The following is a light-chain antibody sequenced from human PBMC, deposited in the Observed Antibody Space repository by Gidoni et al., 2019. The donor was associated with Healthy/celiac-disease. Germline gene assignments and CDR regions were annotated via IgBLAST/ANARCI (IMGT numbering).Light chain of an antibody. V-gene: IGKV1-9*01. J-gene: IGKJ2*01. Sequence: DIQLTQSPSFLSASVGDRVTITCRASQGISSYLAWYQQKPGKAPKHLIYAASTLQSGVPSRLSGSGSGTELTLTISSLQPEDFATYYCQQLNSYPPYTFGQGTKLEIK. CDR3: QQLNSYPPYT. CDR1: QGISSY. CDR2: AAS.